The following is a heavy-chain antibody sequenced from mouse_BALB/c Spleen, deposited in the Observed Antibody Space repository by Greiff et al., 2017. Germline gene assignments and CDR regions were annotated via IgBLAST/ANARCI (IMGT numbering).Heavy chain of an antibody. CDR2: INPGSGGT. CDR3: ARGGYDGFAY. Sequence: VQLQQSGAELVRPGTSVKVSCKASGYAFTNYLIEWVKQRPGQGLEWIGVINPGSGGTNYNEKFKGKATLTADKSSSTAYMQLSSLTSDDSAVYFCARGGYDGFAYWGQGTLVTVSA. V-gene: IGHV1-54*01. CDR1: GYAFTNYL. D-gene: IGHD2-2*01. J-gene: IGHJ3*01.